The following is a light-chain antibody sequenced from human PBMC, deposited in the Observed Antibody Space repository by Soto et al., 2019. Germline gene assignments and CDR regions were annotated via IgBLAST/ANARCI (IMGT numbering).Light chain of an antibody. J-gene: IGKJ5*01. Sequence: IVLTQSPGTLSLSPGERVTLSCRASQSIDSHFLAWYQQKPGQAPRLLVYGASTRAPGVPDRFSGGGSGTDFTLSLSRLEPEDFAVYYCQQRHMWPITFGQGTRLEIK. CDR3: QQRHMWPIT. CDR1: QSIDSHF. CDR2: GAS. V-gene: IGKV3D-20*02.